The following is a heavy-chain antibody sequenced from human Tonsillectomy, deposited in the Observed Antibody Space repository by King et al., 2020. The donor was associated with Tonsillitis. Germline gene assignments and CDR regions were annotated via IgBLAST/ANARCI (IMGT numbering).Heavy chain of an antibody. D-gene: IGHD3-9*01. Sequence: VQLQESGPGLVKPSQTLSLTCTVSGGSISSGGYYWSWIRQHPGKGLEWIGYIYYSGSTYYNPSLKSRVTISVDTSKNQFSLKLSSVTAADTAVYYCARGTHDILPGRLGDYWGQGTLVPVSS. CDR2: IYYSGST. J-gene: IGHJ4*02. V-gene: IGHV4-31*03. CDR3: ARGTHDILPGRLGDY. CDR1: GGSISSGGYY.